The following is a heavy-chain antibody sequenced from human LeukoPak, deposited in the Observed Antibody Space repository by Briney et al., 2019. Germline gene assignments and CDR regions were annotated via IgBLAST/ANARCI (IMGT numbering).Heavy chain of an antibody. Sequence: SETLSLTCTVSGGSITGYYWNWIRQPAGLGLEWLGRVYSSGVGNYNPSLTSRVTMSVDTSKNQFSLKLTSLTAADTAVYYCAREEFLHEIDSSGYFVYWGQGTLVTVSS. CDR2: VYSSGVG. D-gene: IGHD3-22*01. V-gene: IGHV4-4*07. CDR3: AREEFLHEIDSSGYFVY. J-gene: IGHJ4*02. CDR1: GGSITGYY.